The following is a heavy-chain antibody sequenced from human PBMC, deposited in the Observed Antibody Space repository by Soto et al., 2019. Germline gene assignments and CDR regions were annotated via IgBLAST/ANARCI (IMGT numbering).Heavy chain of an antibody. CDR2: IYYSGST. CDR3: ARHGQTFHYYGMDV. Sequence: SETLSLTCAVSGGSISSSIYYWGWIRQPPGKGLEWIGSIYYSGSTYYNPSLKSRVTISVDTSKNQFSLKLSSVTAADTAVYYCARHGQTFHYYGMDVWGQGTTVTVSS. J-gene: IGHJ6*02. V-gene: IGHV4-39*01. CDR1: GGSISSSIYY.